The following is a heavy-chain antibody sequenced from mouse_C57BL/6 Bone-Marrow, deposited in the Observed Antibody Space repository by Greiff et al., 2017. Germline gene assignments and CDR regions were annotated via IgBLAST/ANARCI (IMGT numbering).Heavy chain of an antibody. CDR2: FYPGSGSI. J-gene: IGHJ2*01. CDR3: ARHERYYDYEGYFDY. V-gene: IGHV1-62-2*01. CDR1: GYIFTEYT. D-gene: IGHD2-4*01. Sequence: VQLQQSGAELVKPGASVKLSCQASGYIFTEYTIHWVKQRSGQGLAWIGWFYPGSGSIKYNERFKDKATLTADKSSNTVYMELSRLTSEDSAVYFCARHERYYDYEGYFDYWGQGTTLTVAS.